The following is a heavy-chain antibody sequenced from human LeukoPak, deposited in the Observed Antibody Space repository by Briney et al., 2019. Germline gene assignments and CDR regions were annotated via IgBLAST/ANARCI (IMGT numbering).Heavy chain of an antibody. CDR2: IYYSGRT. V-gene: IGHV4-39*07. D-gene: IGHD3-22*01. CDR3: ARQKIEVFNWFDL. CDR1: GGSISSSSYY. J-gene: IGHJ5*02. Sequence: TSETLSLTCTVSGGSISSSSYYWGWIRQPPGKGLEWIGNIYYSGRTYYSPSLKSRVTISVDTSKNQFSLKLSSVTAADTAVYYCARQKIEVFNWFDLWGQGTLVTVSS.